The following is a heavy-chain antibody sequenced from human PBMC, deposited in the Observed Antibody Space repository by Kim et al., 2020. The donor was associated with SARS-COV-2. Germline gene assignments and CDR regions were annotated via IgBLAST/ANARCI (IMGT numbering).Heavy chain of an antibody. J-gene: IGHJ4*02. D-gene: IGHD6-13*01. Sequence: GGSLRLSCAASGFTFGSYNMNWVRQAPGKGLEWVSSISSSSNYIYYADSVKGRFTISRDNAKNSLYLQMSSLRAEDTAVYYCARDSSNVLELAYSTGHPFDYWGQGTLVTVSS. CDR3: ARDSSNVLELAYSTGHPFDY. V-gene: IGHV3-21*01. CDR2: ISSSSNYI. CDR1: GFTFGSYN.